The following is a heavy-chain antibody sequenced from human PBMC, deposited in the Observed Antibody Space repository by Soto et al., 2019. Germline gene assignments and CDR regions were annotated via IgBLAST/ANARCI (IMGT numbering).Heavy chain of an antibody. D-gene: IGHD1-1*01. J-gene: IGHJ4*02. CDR1: GYTFTTYG. CDR2: ISAHNGNT. Sequence: QVHLVQSGAEVKKPGASVKVSCKGSGYTFTTYGITWVRQAPGQGLEWMGWISAHNGNTNYAQKLQGRVTVTRDTSTSTAYMELRSLGSDDTAVYYFARGRYGDYWGQGALVTVSS. V-gene: IGHV1-18*01. CDR3: ARGRYGDY.